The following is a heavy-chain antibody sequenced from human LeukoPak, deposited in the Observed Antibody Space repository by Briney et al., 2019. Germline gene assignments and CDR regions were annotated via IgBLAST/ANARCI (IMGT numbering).Heavy chain of an antibody. D-gene: IGHD4-17*01. Sequence: GESLKISCKGSGYSFISYWIGWVRQAPGKGLEWVSVIYSGGSTYYADSVKGRFTISRDNSKNTLYLQMNSLRAEDTAVYYCARERRGDYYFDYWGQGTLVTVSS. J-gene: IGHJ4*02. CDR2: IYSGGST. CDR3: ARERRGDYYFDY. V-gene: IGHV3-66*01. CDR1: GYSFISYW.